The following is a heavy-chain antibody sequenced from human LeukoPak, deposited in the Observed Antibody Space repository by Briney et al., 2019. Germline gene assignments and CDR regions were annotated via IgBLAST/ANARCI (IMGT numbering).Heavy chain of an antibody. D-gene: IGHD3-16*02. Sequence: GGSLRLSCAASGFTFSSLWLHWVRQAPGKGVVWVSRINSDGSSTNYADSVKGRFIISRDNAKNTLYLQMNSLRAEDTAVYYCARVRAFGGVIVSVGMDVWGQGTTVTVSS. CDR2: INSDGSST. CDR1: GFTFSSLW. J-gene: IGHJ6*02. CDR3: ARVRAFGGVIVSVGMDV. V-gene: IGHV3-74*01.